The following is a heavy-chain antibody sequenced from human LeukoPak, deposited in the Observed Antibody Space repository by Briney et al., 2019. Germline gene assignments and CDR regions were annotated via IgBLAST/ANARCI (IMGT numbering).Heavy chain of an antibody. D-gene: IGHD4-23*01. CDR1: GYSFTSHY. Sequence: ASVKVSCKASGYSFTSHYMHWVRQAPGQGLEWMGLINPSGSSTLYAQKFQGRVTMTRDMSTTTDYMELSSLRSEDTAVYYCATFFYGGNAGGSVGYWGQGTLVTVSS. V-gene: IGHV1-46*01. CDR2: INPSGSST. J-gene: IGHJ4*02. CDR3: ATFFYGGNAGGSVGY.